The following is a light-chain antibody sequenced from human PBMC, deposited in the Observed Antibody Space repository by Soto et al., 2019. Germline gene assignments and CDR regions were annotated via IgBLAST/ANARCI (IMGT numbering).Light chain of an antibody. CDR2: DVS. Sequence: QSALTQPASVSGSPGQSITISCTGTSSDVGSYNYVSWYQQHPGEAPKVMIYDVSSRPSGVSTRFSGSKSGNTASLTISGLQAEDEAQYYCCSRTSATTVVFGGGTKVTVL. V-gene: IGLV2-14*03. J-gene: IGLJ3*02. CDR3: CSRTSATTVV. CDR1: SSDVGSYNY.